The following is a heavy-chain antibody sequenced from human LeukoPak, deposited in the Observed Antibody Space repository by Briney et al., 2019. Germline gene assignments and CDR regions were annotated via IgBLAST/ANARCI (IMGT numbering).Heavy chain of an antibody. Sequence: GGSLRLSCAASGFTFSSYWMHWVRQAPGEGLVWVSRINSDGSSTSYADPVKGRFTISRDNAKNTLYLQMNSLRAEDTAVYYCASFGRYNWFDPWGQGTLVTVSS. J-gene: IGHJ5*02. CDR2: INSDGSST. CDR1: GFTFSSYW. V-gene: IGHV3-74*01. D-gene: IGHD3-10*01. CDR3: ASFGRYNWFDP.